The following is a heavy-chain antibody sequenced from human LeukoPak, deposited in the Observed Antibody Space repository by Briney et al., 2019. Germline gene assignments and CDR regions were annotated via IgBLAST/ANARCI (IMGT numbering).Heavy chain of an antibody. J-gene: IGHJ4*02. CDR1: GGSISSYY. Sequence: SETLSLTCTVSGGSISSYYWSWIRQPPGKGLEWIGYIYYSGSTNYNPSLKSRVTISVDTSKNQFSLKLSSVTAADTAVYYCARDIKNSLGAFDYWGQGTLVTVSS. V-gene: IGHV4-59*01. D-gene: IGHD5-18*01. CDR2: IYYSGST. CDR3: ARDIKNSLGAFDY.